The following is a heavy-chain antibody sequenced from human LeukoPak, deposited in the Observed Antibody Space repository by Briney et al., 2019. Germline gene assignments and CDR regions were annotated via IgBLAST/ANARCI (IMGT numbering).Heavy chain of an antibody. CDR3: AKDKTSGLAGPFDH. CDR1: GFTFSSYA. V-gene: IGHV3-9*01. Sequence: GGSLRLSCAASGFTFSSYAMSWVRQAPGKGLDWVSGIRWNSGRIDYADSVKGRFIISRDNAKNSLYLQMNSLRGDDSALYYCAKDKTSGLAGPFDHWGQGTLVTVSS. D-gene: IGHD6-13*01. J-gene: IGHJ5*02. CDR2: IRWNSGRI.